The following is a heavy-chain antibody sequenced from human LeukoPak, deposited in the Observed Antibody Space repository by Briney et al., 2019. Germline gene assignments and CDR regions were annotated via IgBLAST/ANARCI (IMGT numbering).Heavy chain of an antibody. CDR1: GGSITSSSHY. Sequence: PSETLSLTCSVSGGSITSSSHYWAWIRQSPGKGLEWIGSVFYSGSAYYNPSLKSRLTISVDTSNNQFSLKLSSVTAADTAVYYCARAPGYSGYDYWFDPWGQGTLVTVSS. J-gene: IGHJ5*02. V-gene: IGHV4-39*01. CDR3: ARAPGYSGYDYWFDP. D-gene: IGHD5-12*01. CDR2: VFYSGSA.